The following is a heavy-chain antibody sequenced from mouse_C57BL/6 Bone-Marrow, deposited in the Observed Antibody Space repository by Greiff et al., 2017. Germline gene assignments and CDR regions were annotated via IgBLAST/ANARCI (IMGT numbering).Heavy chain of an antibody. D-gene: IGHD2-4*01. V-gene: IGHV10-3*01. CDR3: VKGRYDYDGDWYCDV. CDR1: GFTFNTYA. J-gene: IGHJ1*03. Sequence: EVQLVESGGGLVQPKGSLKLSCAASGFTFNTYAMHWVRQAPGKGLEWVARIRSKSSNYATYYADSVKDRFTISRDDSQSMLYLQMNNLKTEDTAMYDCVKGRYDYDGDWYCDVWGTGTTVTVSS. CDR2: IRSKSSNYAT.